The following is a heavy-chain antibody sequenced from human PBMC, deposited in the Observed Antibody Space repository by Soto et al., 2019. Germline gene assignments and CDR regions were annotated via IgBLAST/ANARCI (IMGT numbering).Heavy chain of an antibody. V-gene: IGHV4-34*01. D-gene: IGHD3-3*01. J-gene: IGHJ4*02. CDR3: ARAAGITIFGVVINGSDY. Sequence: QVQLQQWGAGLLKPSETLSLTCAVYGGSFSGYYWSWIRQPPGKGLEWIGEINHSGSTNYNPSLKSRVTISVDTSKNQFSLKLGSVTAADTAVYYCARAAGITIFGVVINGSDYWGQGTLVTVSS. CDR2: INHSGST. CDR1: GGSFSGYY.